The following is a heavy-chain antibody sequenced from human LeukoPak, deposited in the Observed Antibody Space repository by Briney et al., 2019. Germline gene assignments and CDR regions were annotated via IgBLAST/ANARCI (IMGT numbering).Heavy chain of an antibody. CDR3: AALRFLEWLSFDY. V-gene: IGHV1-46*01. CDR1: GYTFTSYY. J-gene: IGHJ4*02. CDR2: INPSGGST. Sequence: ASVKVSCKASGYTFTSYYMHWVRQAPGQGLEWMGIINPSGGSTSYAQKFQGRVTMTRDTSISTAYMELSRLRSDDTAVYYCAALRFLEWLSFDYWGQGTLVTVSS. D-gene: IGHD3-3*01.